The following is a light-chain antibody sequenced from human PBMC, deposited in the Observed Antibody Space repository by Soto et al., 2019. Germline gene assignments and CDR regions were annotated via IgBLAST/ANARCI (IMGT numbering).Light chain of an antibody. V-gene: IGKV1-5*01. CDR2: DAS. CDR1: QSINIW. Sequence: DIQMTQSPSTLSASVGDRVTITCRASQSINIWLAWYQQKPGRAPKLLIYDASRLESGVPSRFSGSGSGTEFTLPISSLQSDDFASYYCQQYDRYSLTFGPGTKVDI. CDR3: QQYDRYSLT. J-gene: IGKJ3*01.